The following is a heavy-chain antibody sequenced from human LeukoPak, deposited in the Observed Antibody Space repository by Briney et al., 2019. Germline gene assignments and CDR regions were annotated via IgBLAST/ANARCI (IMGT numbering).Heavy chain of an antibody. J-gene: IGHJ6*02. D-gene: IGHD2-2*01. Sequence: GGSLRLSCAASGFTFSSYAMSWVRQAPGKGLEWVSALCGSGGSTYYADSVKGRFTISRDNSKNTLYLQMNSLRAEDTAVYYCAKDQDSVVVPAAPPYYYYGMDVWGQGTTVTVSS. CDR3: AKDQDSVVVPAAPPYYYYGMDV. CDR1: GFTFSSYA. V-gene: IGHV3-23*01. CDR2: LCGSGGST.